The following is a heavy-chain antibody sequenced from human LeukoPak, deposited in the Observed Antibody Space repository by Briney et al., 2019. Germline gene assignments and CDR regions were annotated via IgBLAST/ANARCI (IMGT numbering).Heavy chain of an antibody. D-gene: IGHD2/OR15-2a*01. Sequence: SVKVSCKSSGGTFTDYGISWVRHAPGQGLEWMGRIIPIFTTANYAQKFQGRVTITADTSTNTAYMELTSLRSEDTAVYYFASDGGFEYYFDYWGQGTLLTVSS. J-gene: IGHJ4*02. V-gene: IGHV1-69*06. CDR1: GGTFTDYG. CDR2: IIPIFTTA. CDR3: ASDGGFEYYFDY.